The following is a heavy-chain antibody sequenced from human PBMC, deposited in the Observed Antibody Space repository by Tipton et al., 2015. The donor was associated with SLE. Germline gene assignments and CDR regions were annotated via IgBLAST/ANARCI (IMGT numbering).Heavy chain of an antibody. CDR2: IQSGGTT. CDR3: ARRYFDF. V-gene: IGHV3-53*01. Sequence: SLRLSCAASGFTVSTTYITWVRQAPGKGLEWVSVIQSGGTTYYADSVRGRFTISRDNARNSLYLQMSSLRVDDTGIYYCARRYFDFWGQGTLVTVSS. CDR1: GFTVSTTY. J-gene: IGHJ4*02.